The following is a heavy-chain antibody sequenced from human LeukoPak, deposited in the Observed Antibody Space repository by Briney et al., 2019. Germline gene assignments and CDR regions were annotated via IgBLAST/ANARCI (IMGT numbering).Heavy chain of an antibody. D-gene: IGHD3-3*01. CDR3: ARDGTYYDFWSGYYQPLPSYYYYMDV. Sequence: GGSLRLSCAASGFTFNTYWMHWVRQAPGKGLVWVSRINSDGSSTSYADSVKGRFTISRDNAKNTLHLQMNSLRAEDTAVYYCARDGTYYDFWSGYYQPLPSYYYYMDVWGKGTTVTVSS. V-gene: IGHV3-74*01. CDR2: INSDGSST. CDR1: GFTFNTYW. J-gene: IGHJ6*03.